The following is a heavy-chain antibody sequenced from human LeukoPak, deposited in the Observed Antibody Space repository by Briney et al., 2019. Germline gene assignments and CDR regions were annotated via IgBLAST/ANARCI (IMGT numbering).Heavy chain of an antibody. J-gene: IGHJ3*02. V-gene: IGHV1-18*01. CDR3: ASEGVSIAAAGPSDAFDI. Sequence: ASVKVSCKASGYTFTSYGISWVRQAPGQGLEWMGWISAYNGNTNYAQKLQGRVTVTTDTSTSTAYMELRSLRSDDTAVYYCASEGVSIAAAGPSDAFDIWGQGTMVTVSS. CDR1: GYTFTSYG. CDR2: ISAYNGNT. D-gene: IGHD6-13*01.